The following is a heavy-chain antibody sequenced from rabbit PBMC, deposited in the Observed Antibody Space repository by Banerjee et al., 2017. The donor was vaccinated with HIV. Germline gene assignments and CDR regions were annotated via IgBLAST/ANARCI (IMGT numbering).Heavy chain of an antibody. CDR2: IYAGDGNT. CDR1: GFTLSSYW. D-gene: IGHD6-1*01. CDR3: ARDAGNAVYGYVDLNL. J-gene: IGHJ4*01. Sequence: QSLEESGGDLVKPGASLTLTCKASGFTLSSYWMWWVRQAPGKGLEWIACIYAGDGNTYYASWAKGRFTISKTSSTTVTLQMTSLTAADTATYFCARDAGNAVYGYVDLNLWGPGTLVTVS. V-gene: IGHV1S40*01.